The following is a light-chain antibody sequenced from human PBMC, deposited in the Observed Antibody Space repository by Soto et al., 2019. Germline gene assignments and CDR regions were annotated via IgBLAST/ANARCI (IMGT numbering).Light chain of an antibody. Sequence: QSVLTQPRSVSGSPGQSVTISCTGTSSDLGTYNSVSWYQQHPGKAPKLMIYDVSKRPSGVPDRFSGSKSGNTASLTISGLQAEDEADYYCCSYAGSYTLIFGGGTQLTVL. J-gene: IGLJ2*01. CDR3: CSYAGSYTLI. V-gene: IGLV2-11*01. CDR1: SSDLGTYNS. CDR2: DVS.